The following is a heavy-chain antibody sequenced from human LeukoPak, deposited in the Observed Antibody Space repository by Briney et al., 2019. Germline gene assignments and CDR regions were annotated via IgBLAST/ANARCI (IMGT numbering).Heavy chain of an antibody. D-gene: IGHD3-22*01. Sequence: GASVKVSCKASGYTFTSYGISWVRQAPGQGPEWMGWISAYNGNTNYAQKLQGRVTMTTDTSTSTAYMELRSLRSDDTAVYYCARGVYYDSSGTPYDYWGQGTLVTVSS. CDR2: ISAYNGNT. J-gene: IGHJ4*02. CDR3: ARGVYYDSSGTPYDY. V-gene: IGHV1-18*01. CDR1: GYTFTSYG.